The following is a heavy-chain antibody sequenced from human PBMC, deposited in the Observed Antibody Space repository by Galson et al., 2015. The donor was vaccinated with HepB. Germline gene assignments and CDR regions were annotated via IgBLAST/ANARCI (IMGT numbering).Heavy chain of an antibody. CDR1: GFTFSSYW. J-gene: IGHJ4*02. CDR2: ISSSSSYI. V-gene: IGHV3-21*01. D-gene: IGHD1-26*01. Sequence: SLRLSCAASGFTFSSYWMSWVRQAPGKGLEWVSSISSSSSYIYYADSVKGRFTISRDNAKNSLYLQMNSLRAEDTAVYYCARLAPKVGAEYYFDYWGQGTLVTVSS. CDR3: ARLAPKVGAEYYFDY.